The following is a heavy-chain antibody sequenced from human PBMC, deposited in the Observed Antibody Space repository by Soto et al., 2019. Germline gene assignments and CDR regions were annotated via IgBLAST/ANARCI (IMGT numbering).Heavy chain of an antibody. J-gene: IGHJ4*02. D-gene: IGHD3-3*01. V-gene: IGHV3-30*03. CDR1: GFTFSSYG. Sequence: GGSLRLSCAASGFTFSSYGMHWVRQAPGKGLEWVAVISYDGSNKYYADSVKGRFTISRDNSKSTLYLQMYSLRDDDTAVYYCARGVEGWYFDYWGRGTLVTVSS. CDR3: ARGVEGWYFDY. CDR2: ISYDGSNK.